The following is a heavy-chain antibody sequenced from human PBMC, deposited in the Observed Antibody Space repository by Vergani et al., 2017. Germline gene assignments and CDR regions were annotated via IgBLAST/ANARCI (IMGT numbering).Heavy chain of an antibody. Sequence: EVQLVESGGGLVKPGGYLRLSCAASGFTFSDFSMSWVRQAPGKGLEWVAFIGSSGPYINYADSVKGRFIISRDNTNNSLFLQLRSLRAEDAAVYYCARDCTSGCCPYNYGMDVWGQGATVTVSS. CDR2: IGSSGPYI. CDR1: GFTFSDFS. CDR3: ARDCTSGCCPYNYGMDV. V-gene: IGHV3-21*06. J-gene: IGHJ6*02. D-gene: IGHD2-8*01.